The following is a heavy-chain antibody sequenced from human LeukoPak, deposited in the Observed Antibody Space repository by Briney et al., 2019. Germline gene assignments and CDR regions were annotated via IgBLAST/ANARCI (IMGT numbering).Heavy chain of an antibody. J-gene: IGHJ4*02. V-gene: IGHV4-34*01. CDR3: ARGPEAVGGTEYYFDY. Sequence: SETLSLTCAVHGESFSGYYWSWIRQPPGKGLEWIGEINHSGSTNYNPSLKSRVTISVDTSKNQFSLKLSSVTAADTAVYYCARGPEAVGGTEYYFDYWGQGTLVTVSS. CDR1: GESFSGYY. CDR2: INHSGST. D-gene: IGHD6-19*01.